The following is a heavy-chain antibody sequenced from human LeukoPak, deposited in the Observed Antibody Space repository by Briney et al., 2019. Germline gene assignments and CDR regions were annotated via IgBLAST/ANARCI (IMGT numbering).Heavy chain of an antibody. D-gene: IGHD1-26*01. Sequence: PSETLSLTCAVYGGSFSAYYWSRIRQPPGKGLEWIGEINHSGSTNYNPSLKSRVTISVDTSKNQFSLKLSSVTAADTAVYYCARGPELLRAFDYWGQGTLVTVSS. CDR2: INHSGST. CDR1: GGSFSAYY. J-gene: IGHJ4*02. CDR3: ARGPELLRAFDY. V-gene: IGHV4-34*01.